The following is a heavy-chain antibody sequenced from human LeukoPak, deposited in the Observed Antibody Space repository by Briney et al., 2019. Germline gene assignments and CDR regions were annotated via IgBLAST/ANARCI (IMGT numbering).Heavy chain of an antibody. V-gene: IGHV3-7*01. CDR1: GFTFSHFW. CDR3: ARDVAYCSSTSCYGSQYVFDY. CDR2: IKKTGSET. D-gene: IGHD2-2*01. Sequence: GGSLRLSCAASGFTFSHFWMSWVRQAPGKGLEWVAYIKKTGSETYYVDSVKGRFTITRDNTRNSLFLQMYSLRAEDTAVYYCARDVAYCSSTSCYGSQYVFDYWGQGTLVTVSS. J-gene: IGHJ4*02.